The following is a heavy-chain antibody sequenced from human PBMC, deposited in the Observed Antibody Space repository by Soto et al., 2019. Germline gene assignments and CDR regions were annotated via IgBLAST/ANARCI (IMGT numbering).Heavy chain of an antibody. D-gene: IGHD3-9*01. J-gene: IGHJ3*01. CDR1: GFSFRTFG. CDR3: AKDRLGLRYFDWSLCCV. Sequence: AASGFSFRTFGMHWVRQAPGKGLEWVAVISYDGSNEFYADSVKGRFTISRDNSKNTVYLQMNSLRADDTAVYYCAKDRLGLRYFDWSLCCVWSQGTMVTVSS. V-gene: IGHV3-30*18. CDR2: ISYDGSNE.